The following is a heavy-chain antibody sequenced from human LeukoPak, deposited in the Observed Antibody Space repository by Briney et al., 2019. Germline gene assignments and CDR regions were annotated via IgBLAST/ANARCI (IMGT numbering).Heavy chain of an antibody. Sequence: ASVKVSCKASGYTFTGYYMYWVRQAPGQGLEWMGWINPSSGGTNYAQKFQGRVTMTTDTSTSTAYMELRSLRSDDTAVYYCARDYRVDTAMNYYFDYWGQGTLVTVSS. CDR3: ARDYRVDTAMNYYFDY. V-gene: IGHV1-2*02. CDR2: INPSSGGT. CDR1: GYTFTGYY. D-gene: IGHD5-18*01. J-gene: IGHJ4*02.